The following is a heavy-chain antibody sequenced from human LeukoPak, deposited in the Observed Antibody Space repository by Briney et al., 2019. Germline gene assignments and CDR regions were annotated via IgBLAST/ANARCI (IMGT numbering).Heavy chain of an antibody. CDR2: INSVGSST. CDR3: ARVQWLAPGAFDI. V-gene: IGHV3-74*01. Sequence: GGSLRLSCAASGFTFSSYWMHWVRHAPGKGLVWVSRINSVGSSTSYADSVKGRFTISRDNAKNTLYLQMNSLRAEDTAVYYCARVQWLAPGAFDIWGQGTMVTVSS. J-gene: IGHJ3*02. CDR1: GFTFSSYW. D-gene: IGHD6-19*01.